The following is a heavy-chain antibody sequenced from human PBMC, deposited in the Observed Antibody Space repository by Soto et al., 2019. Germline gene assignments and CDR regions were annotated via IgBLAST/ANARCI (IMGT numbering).Heavy chain of an antibody. CDR2: IIPIFGTA. J-gene: IGHJ6*02. CDR1: GGAYSIYA. D-gene: IGHD5-18*01. CDR3: ARERGGYSYGVRGMAV. Sequence: SVKGSWKPAGGAYSIYAISCVRQATGQGLEWMGGIIPIFGTANYAQKFQGRVTITADESTSTAYMELSSLRSEDTAVYYCARERGGYSYGVRGMAVWGQGTTVT. V-gene: IGHV1-69*13.